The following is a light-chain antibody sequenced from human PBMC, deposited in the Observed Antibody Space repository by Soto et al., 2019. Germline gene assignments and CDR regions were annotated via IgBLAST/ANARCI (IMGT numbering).Light chain of an antibody. J-gene: IGKJ5*01. CDR1: QNVDDSH. CDR3: QQYRMSPNT. Sequence: EIVLTQSPGTLYLSPGETAALSCRASQNVDDSHLAWYQLRPGQFPRLLIYGASTRATGIPDRFSGSGSGRDFRLTIRGLKPEDFAVYFCQQYRMSPNTYGQGTRLEIK. V-gene: IGKV3-20*01. CDR2: GAS.